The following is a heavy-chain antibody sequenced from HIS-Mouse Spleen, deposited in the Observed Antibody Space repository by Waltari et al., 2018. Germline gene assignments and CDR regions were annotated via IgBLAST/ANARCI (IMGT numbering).Heavy chain of an antibody. CDR3: AKDGRSLNY. J-gene: IGHJ4*02. Sequence: EVQLVESGGGLVQPGRSLRLSCAASGFTFDDYAMHWVRQAPGKCLEWVSGISWDSGRIGYADSVKGRFTISRDNAKNSLYLQMNSLRAEDTALYYCAKDGRSLNYWGQGTLVTVSS. V-gene: IGHV3-9*01. CDR1: GFTFDDYA. CDR2: ISWDSGRI.